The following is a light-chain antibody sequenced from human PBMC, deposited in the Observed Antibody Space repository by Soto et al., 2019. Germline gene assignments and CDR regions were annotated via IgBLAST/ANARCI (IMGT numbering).Light chain of an antibody. V-gene: IGKV3-20*01. CDR3: LRYGSSPQT. J-gene: IGKJ2*01. CDR2: GTS. CDR1: QSVSSSY. Sequence: VLIQSPGILSLSPGERATLSCRASQSVSSSYLAWYQQKTGQAPRLLIYGTSSRATGILDRFSVSGSGTYVTLTLSRLEPEDCEVDYCLRYGSSPQTFGQGNKLEIK.